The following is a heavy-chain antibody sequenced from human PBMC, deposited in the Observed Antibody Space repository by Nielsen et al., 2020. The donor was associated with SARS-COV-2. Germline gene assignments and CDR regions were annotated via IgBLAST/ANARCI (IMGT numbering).Heavy chain of an antibody. V-gene: IGHV3-23*01. J-gene: IGHJ6*01. D-gene: IGHD6-19*01. CDR1: GFIFDNYA. Sequence: GGSLRLSCAASGFIFDNYAMNWVRQAPGKGLEWVSTISGRGSMIYYTDSVKGRFTISRDSSKNTVFLEMNSLRAGDTAIYYCTKVPNISGPPLFYGMDV. CDR2: ISGRGSMI. CDR3: TKVPNISGPPLFYGMDV.